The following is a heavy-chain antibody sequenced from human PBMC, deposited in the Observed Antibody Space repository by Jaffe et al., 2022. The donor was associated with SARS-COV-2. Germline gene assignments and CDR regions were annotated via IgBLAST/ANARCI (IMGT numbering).Heavy chain of an antibody. CDR1: GGSISSYY. J-gene: IGHJ2*01. CDR2: IYYSGST. Sequence: QVQLQESGPGLVKPSETLSLTCTVSGGSISSYYWSWIRQPPGKGLEWIGYIYYSGSTNYNPSLKSRVTISVDTSKNQFSLKLSSVTAADTAVYYCARQAAPQSENGDFSPPNWYFDLWGRGTLVTVSS. V-gene: IGHV4-59*08. CDR3: ARQAAPQSENGDFSPPNWYFDL. D-gene: IGHD4-17*01.